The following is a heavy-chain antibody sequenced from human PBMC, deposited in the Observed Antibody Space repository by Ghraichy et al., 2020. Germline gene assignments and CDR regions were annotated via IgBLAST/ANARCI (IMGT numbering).Heavy chain of an antibody. CDR1: GGSISSYY. J-gene: IGHJ3*02. D-gene: IGHD6-13*01. CDR3: AKDSAEQQLVDAFDI. CDR2: IYYSGST. Sequence: ESLNIACTVSGGSISSYYWSWIRQPPGKGLEWIGYIYYSGSTNYNPSLKSRVTISVDTSKNQFSLKLSSVTAADTAVYYCAKDSAEQQLVDAFDIWGQGTMVTVSS. V-gene: IGHV4-59*01.